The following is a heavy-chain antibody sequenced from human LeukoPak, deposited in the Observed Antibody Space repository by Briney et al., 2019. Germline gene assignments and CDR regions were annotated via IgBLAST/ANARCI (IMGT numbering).Heavy chain of an antibody. CDR2: IYYSGST. Sequence: PSETLSLTCTVSGGSISSSSYYWGWIRQPPGKGLEWIGSIYYSGSTYYNPSLKSRVTISVDRSKNQFSLKLSSVTAADTAVYYCARGIYCSSTSCYGGMDVWGQGTTVTVSS. J-gene: IGHJ6*02. D-gene: IGHD2-2*01. V-gene: IGHV4-39*07. CDR1: GGSISSSSYY. CDR3: ARGIYCSSTSCYGGMDV.